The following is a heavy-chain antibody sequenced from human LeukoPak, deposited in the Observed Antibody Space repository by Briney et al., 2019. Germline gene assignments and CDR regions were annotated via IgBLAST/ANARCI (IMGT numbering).Heavy chain of an antibody. V-gene: IGHV3-49*04. J-gene: IGHJ3*02. Sequence: GGSLRLSCAASGFTFSSYAMTWVRQAPGKGLEWVGFIRSKAYGGTTEYAASVKGRFTISRDDSKSIAYLQMNSLKTEDTAVYYCTRDKIVVVAPYAFDIWGQGTMVTVSS. CDR1: GFTFSSYA. D-gene: IGHD3-22*01. CDR2: IRSKAYGGTT. CDR3: TRDKIVVVAPYAFDI.